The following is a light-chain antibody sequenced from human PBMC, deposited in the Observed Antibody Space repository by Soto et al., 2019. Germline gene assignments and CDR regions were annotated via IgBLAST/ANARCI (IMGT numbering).Light chain of an antibody. CDR2: DAS. J-gene: IGKJ1*01. Sequence: DIQMTQSPSTLAAFSGDRVMITCRASQSVSTWLAWYQQRPGKAPQLLIYDASSLDSGVPSRFRGSGSGTEFTLTISSLQPDDFETYYCQQYNSFPWTFGQGTKVDIK. CDR1: QSVSTW. CDR3: QQYNSFPWT. V-gene: IGKV1-5*01.